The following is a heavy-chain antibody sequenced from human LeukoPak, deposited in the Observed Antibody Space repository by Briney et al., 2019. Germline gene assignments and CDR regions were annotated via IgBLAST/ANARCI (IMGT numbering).Heavy chain of an antibody. CDR3: ARERSAFDI. CDR2: ISGSGGST. CDR1: GFTFSSYA. Sequence: GGSLRLSCAASGFTFSSYAMSWVRQAPGKGLEWVSAISGSGGSTYYADSVKGRFTISRDNAKNSLYLQMNSLRDEDTAVYYCARERSAFDIWGQGTMVTVSS. V-gene: IGHV3-23*01. J-gene: IGHJ3*02.